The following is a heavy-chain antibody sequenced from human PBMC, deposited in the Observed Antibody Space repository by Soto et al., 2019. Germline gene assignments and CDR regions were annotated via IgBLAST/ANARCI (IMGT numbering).Heavy chain of an antibody. D-gene: IGHD2-2*01. CDR3: ASKGAVPEGRGGFN. Sequence: QVQLQQWGAGLLKPSETLSLTCAVYGGSFSGYYWSWIRQPPGKGLEWIGEINHRGSTNYNPSLKSRVTISVDTSKNQFSLKLSSVTAADTAVYYCASKGAVPEGRGGFNWGQGTLVTVSS. J-gene: IGHJ4*02. CDR1: GGSFSGYY. CDR2: INHRGST. V-gene: IGHV4-34*01.